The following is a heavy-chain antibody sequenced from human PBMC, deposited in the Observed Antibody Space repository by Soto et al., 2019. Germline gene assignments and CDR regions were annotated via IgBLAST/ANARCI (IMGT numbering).Heavy chain of an antibody. V-gene: IGHV3-30*03. CDR2: ISYDGGER. Sequence: QVQLVESGGGVVQSGGSLRLSCGGSGFIFSRYGMHWVRQAPGRGREWVTGISYDGGERFYADSVKGRFTISRDNSKNRLDLQMSSLRPEDTAVYYCARDLPLYCRGDCNFDFWGQGTLVTVSS. J-gene: IGHJ4*02. D-gene: IGHD2-21*02. CDR3: ARDLPLYCRGDCNFDF. CDR1: GFIFSRYG.